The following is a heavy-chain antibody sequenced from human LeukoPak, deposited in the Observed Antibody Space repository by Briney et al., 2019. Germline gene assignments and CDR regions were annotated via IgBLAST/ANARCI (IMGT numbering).Heavy chain of an antibody. V-gene: IGHV3-21*01. D-gene: IGHD3-10*02. CDR2: ISSSSSYI. Sequence: KPGGSLRLSCAASGFTFSSYSMNWVRQAPGKGLEWVSSISSSSSYIYYADSVKGRFTISGDNAKNSLYLQMNSLRAEDTAVYYCARANVRGVYFDYWGQGTLVTVSS. CDR1: GFTFSSYS. J-gene: IGHJ4*02. CDR3: ARANVRGVYFDY.